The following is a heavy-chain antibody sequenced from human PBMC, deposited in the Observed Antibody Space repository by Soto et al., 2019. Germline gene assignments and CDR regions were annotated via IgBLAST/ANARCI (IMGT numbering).Heavy chain of an antibody. CDR3: ARDGLRTAAGTIAFDD. V-gene: IGHV4-4*02. D-gene: IGHD6-13*01. CDR2: IYHSGST. Sequence: SETLSLACAVSGGSISSSNWWSWVRQPPGKGLEWIGEIYHSGSTNYNPSLKSRVTISVDKSKNQFSLKLSSVTAADTAVYYCARDGLRTAAGTIAFDDRGQGTLVTVSS. CDR1: GGSISSSNW. J-gene: IGHJ4*02.